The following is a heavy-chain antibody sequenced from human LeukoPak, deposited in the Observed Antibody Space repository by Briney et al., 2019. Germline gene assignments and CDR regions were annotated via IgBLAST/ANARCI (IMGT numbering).Heavy chain of an antibody. CDR1: GYTFTSYY. V-gene: IGHV1-46*03. Sequence: ASVKVSCKASGYTFTSYYMHWVRQAPGQGLEWMGIINPSGGSTSYAQKFQGRVTMTRDTSTSTVYMELSSLRSEDTAVYYCARGAPVLRYLDLLYREGYYFDYWGQGTLVTVCS. CDR3: ARGAPVLRYLDLLYREGYYFDY. CDR2: INPSGGST. D-gene: IGHD3-9*01. J-gene: IGHJ4*02.